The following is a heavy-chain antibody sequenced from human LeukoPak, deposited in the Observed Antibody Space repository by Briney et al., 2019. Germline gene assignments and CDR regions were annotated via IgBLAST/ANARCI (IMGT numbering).Heavy chain of an antibody. D-gene: IGHD2-15*01. J-gene: IGHJ5*02. CDR2: ISSSGSTR. CDR1: GFTFSSYE. CDR3: ARGGGWFDP. V-gene: IGHV3-48*03. Sequence: GGSLRLSCAASGFTFSSYEMNWVRQAPGKGLEWVSYISSSGSTRYYADSVKGRFTISRDNAKNSLYLQMNSLRAEDTAVYYCARGGGWFDPWGQGTLVTVSS.